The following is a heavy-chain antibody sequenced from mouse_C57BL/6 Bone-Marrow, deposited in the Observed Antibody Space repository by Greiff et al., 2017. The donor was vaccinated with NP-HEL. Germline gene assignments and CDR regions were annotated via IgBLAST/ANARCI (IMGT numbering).Heavy chain of an antibody. CDR3: ARDYYGSSYWYFDV. J-gene: IGHJ1*03. CDR1: GYSITSGYD. D-gene: IGHD1-1*01. V-gene: IGHV3-1*01. Sequence: QPGPGMVKPSQSLSLTCTVTGYSITSGYDWHWIRHFPGNKLEWMGYISYSGSTNYNPSLKSRISITHDTSKNHFFLKLNSVTTEDTATYYCARDYYGSSYWYFDVWGTGTTVTVSS. CDR2: ISYSGST.